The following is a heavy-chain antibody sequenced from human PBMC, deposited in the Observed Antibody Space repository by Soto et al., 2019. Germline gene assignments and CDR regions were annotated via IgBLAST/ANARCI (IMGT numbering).Heavy chain of an antibody. Sequence: ASVKVSCNGCRYTCTSYYMHWVRQAPGQGLEWMGIINPSSGSRGYEQKCEGRGTMTRDMCTSTVYMELSSLRSEDTAGYYWARDLAGSIFGVAPSYWGQGTLATISS. CDR2: INPSSGSR. D-gene: IGHD3-3*01. J-gene: IGHJ4*02. CDR1: RYTCTSYY. CDR3: ARDLAGSIFGVAPSY. V-gene: IGHV1-46*01.